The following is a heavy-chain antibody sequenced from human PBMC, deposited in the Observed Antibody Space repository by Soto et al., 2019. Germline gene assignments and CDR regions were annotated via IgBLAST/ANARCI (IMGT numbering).Heavy chain of an antibody. V-gene: IGHV3-30-3*01. CDR2: ISYDGSNK. CDR3: ARKPTGWFDP. Sequence: GGSLRLSCAASGFTFSSYAMHWVRQAPGKGLEWVAVISYDGSNKYYADSVKGRFTISRDNSKNTLYLQMNSLRAEDTAVYYCARKPTGWFDPWGQGTLVTVSS. J-gene: IGHJ5*02. CDR1: GFTFSSYA.